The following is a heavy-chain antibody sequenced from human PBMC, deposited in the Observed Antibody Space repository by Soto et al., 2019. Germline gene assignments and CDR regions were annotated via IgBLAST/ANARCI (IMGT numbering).Heavy chain of an antibody. CDR2: INHSGST. D-gene: IGHD4-17*01. Sequence: SETLSLTCAVYGGSFSGYYWSWIRQPPGKGLEWIGEINHSGSTNYNPSLKSRVTISVDTSKNQFSLKLSSVTAADTAVYYCARAGTTVTTLSYWGQGTLVTVSS. CDR1: GGSFSGYY. V-gene: IGHV4-34*01. J-gene: IGHJ4*02. CDR3: ARAGTTVTTLSY.